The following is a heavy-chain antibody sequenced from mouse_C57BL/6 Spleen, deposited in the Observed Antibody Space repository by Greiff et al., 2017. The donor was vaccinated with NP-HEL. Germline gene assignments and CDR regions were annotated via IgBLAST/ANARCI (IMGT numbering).Heavy chain of an antibody. CDR2: IYPGDGDT. Sequence: VQLVESGAELVKPGASVKISCKASGYAFSSYWMNWVKQRPGKGLEWIGQIYPGDGDTNYNGKFKGKATLTADKSSSTAYMQLSSLTSEDSAVYFCARNYRSLYYFDYWGQGTTLTVSS. V-gene: IGHV1-80*01. CDR1: GYAFSSYW. CDR3: ARNYRSLYYFDY. J-gene: IGHJ2*01. D-gene: IGHD1-1*01.